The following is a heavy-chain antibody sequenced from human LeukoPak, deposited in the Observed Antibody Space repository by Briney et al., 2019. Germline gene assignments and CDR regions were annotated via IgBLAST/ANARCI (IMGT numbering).Heavy chain of an antibody. CDR2: ISPNRGGT. Sequence: ASVKVSCKASGYPFTDYYIHWVRQAPGQGREWMGWISPNRGGTNYAQKFQGRVTMTRDTSISTAYMELSRLTSDDTAVYYCARDGAAAATGPVSYWGQGTLVTVSS. CDR1: GYPFTDYY. J-gene: IGHJ4*02. D-gene: IGHD6-13*01. CDR3: ARDGAAAATGPVSY. V-gene: IGHV1-2*02.